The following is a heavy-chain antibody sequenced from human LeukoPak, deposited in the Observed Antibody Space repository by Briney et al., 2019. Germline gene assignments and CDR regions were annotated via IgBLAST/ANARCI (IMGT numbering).Heavy chain of an antibody. Sequence: GESLKISCKGSGYSFTRYWIGWVRQMPGKGLEGMGGIYPCDSDTRYSPSFQGQVTISADKSISTAYLQWSSLKASDTAMYYCARHGSMVRGVIDYYYYYYMDVWGKGTTVTVSS. D-gene: IGHD3-10*01. V-gene: IGHV5-51*01. J-gene: IGHJ6*03. CDR1: GYSFTRYW. CDR2: IYPCDSDT. CDR3: ARHGSMVRGVIDYYYYYYMDV.